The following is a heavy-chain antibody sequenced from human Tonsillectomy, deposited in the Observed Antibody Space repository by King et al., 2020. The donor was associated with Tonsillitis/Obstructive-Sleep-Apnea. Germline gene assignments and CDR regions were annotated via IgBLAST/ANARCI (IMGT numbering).Heavy chain of an antibody. CDR3: ASGSVPQWELMDAFDI. CDR1: GFTFSSYA. J-gene: IGHJ3*02. D-gene: IGHD1-26*01. V-gene: IGHV3-30*04. CDR2: VSYDGSNK. Sequence: QLVQSGGGVVQPGRSLRLSCAASGFTFSSYAMHWVRQAPGKGLEWVAVVSYDGSNKYYADSVKGRFTISRDNSKNSLYLQMNSLRAEDTAVYYCASGSVPQWELMDAFDIWGQGTMVTVSS.